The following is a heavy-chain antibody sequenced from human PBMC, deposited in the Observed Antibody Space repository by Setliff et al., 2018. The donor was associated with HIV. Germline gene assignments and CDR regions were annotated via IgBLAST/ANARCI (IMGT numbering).Heavy chain of an antibody. D-gene: IGHD2-21*01. CDR2: IYYTGTT. J-gene: IGHJ4*02. Sequence: SETLSLTCTVYGGSISSSNFYWVWIRQSPGKGLEWIGSIYYTGTTNYNPSLKSRVTISVETSKVQFSLKLNSVTVVDTAVYFRARLKRDGTYFFDFWGQGTLVTVSS. CDR1: GGSISSSNFY. V-gene: IGHV4-39*01. CDR3: ARLKRDGTYFFDF.